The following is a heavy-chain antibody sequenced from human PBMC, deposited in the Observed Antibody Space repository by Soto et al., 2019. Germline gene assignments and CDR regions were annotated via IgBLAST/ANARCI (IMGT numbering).Heavy chain of an antibody. Sequence: QVQLVQSGAEVKKPGSSVKVSCKASGGTFSSYTISWVRQAPGQGLEWMGWIIPILGIANDAQKFQGRVTITADKSTSTAYMELSSLRSEDTAVYYCARDMVYGDYGDWYFDLWGRGTLVTVSS. J-gene: IGHJ2*01. CDR1: GGTFSSYT. CDR3: ARDMVYGDYGDWYFDL. V-gene: IGHV1-69*08. D-gene: IGHD4-17*01. CDR2: IIPILGIA.